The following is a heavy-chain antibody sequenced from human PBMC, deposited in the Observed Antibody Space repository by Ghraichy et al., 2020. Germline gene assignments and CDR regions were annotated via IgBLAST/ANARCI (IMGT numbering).Heavy chain of an antibody. CDR1: GFTFTTYE. Sequence: GGSLRLSCAASGFTFTTYEKNWVRQSPGKGLEWISYIAGSRDTIYYADSVKGRFTISRDKDSLFLQMNSLRAEDTATYYCARGTFDYSREDHGGAFDYWGQGTLVTVAS. J-gene: IGHJ4*02. D-gene: IGHD6-13*01. CDR3: ARGTFDYSREDHGGAFDY. V-gene: IGHV3-48*03. CDR2: IAGSRDTI.